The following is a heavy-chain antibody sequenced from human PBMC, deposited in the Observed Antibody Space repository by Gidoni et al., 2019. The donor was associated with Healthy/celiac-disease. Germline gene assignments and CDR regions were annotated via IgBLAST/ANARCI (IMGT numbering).Heavy chain of an antibody. CDR3: ATDLTGHADAFDI. Sequence: QVQLVQSGAEVQTPGASVKVSCQVSGYTITELSMHWVRQAPGKGLEWMGGFDPEDGETIHAQKFQGRVTMTEETSTDTAYMELSSLRSEDTAVYYCATDLTGHADAFDIWGQGTMVTVSS. D-gene: IGHD7-27*01. CDR1: GYTITELS. J-gene: IGHJ3*02. CDR2: FDPEDGET. V-gene: IGHV1-24*01.